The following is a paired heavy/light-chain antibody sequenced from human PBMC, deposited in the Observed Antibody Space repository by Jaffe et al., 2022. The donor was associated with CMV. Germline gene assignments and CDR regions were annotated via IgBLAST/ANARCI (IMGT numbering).Light chain of an antibody. V-gene: IGLV3-25*03. CDR2: KDS. CDR3: QSADSIDSYNYV. J-gene: IGLJ1*01. CDR1: ALPRQH. Sequence: SYELTQPPSVSVSPGQTARITCSGDALPRQHTYWYQQKPGQAPVLVIYKDSERPSGIPDRFSGSSSGTTVTLTISGVQAEDEADYYCQSADSIDSYNYVFGTGTKVTVL.
Heavy chain of an antibody. Sequence: EVQLVESGGGLVQPGGSLRLSCAASGFTVSSNYMSWVRQAPGKGLEWVSSIFSGGSTYYADSVKGRFSISRDNSKNTVYLQMNSLRAEDTAVYYCARGNYYDGSGYQYFHHWGQGTLVTVSS. CDR2: IFSGGST. D-gene: IGHD3-22*01. V-gene: IGHV3-66*01. CDR3: ARGNYYDGSGYQYFHH. CDR1: GFTVSSNY. J-gene: IGHJ1*01.